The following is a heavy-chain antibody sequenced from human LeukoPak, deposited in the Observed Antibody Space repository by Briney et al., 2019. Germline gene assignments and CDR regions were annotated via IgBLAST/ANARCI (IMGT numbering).Heavy chain of an antibody. CDR2: INPSGGST. D-gene: IGHD3-22*01. CDR1: GYTFTSYY. V-gene: IGHV1-46*03. Sequence: ASVKVSCKASGYTFTSYYMHWVRQAPGQGLEWMGMINPSGGSTSYAQKFQGRVTMTRDTSTSTVCMELSSLRSEDTAVYYCARDLYSYDSSGYYYGWFDPWGQGTLVTVSS. CDR3: ARDLYSYDSSGYYYGWFDP. J-gene: IGHJ5*02.